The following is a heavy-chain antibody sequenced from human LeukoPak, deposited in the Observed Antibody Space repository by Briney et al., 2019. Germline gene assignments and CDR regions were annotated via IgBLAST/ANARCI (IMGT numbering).Heavy chain of an antibody. Sequence: GGSLRLSCAASGFAFSSFSMNWVRQAPGKGLEWVSYISSISGSLYYADSVRGRFTISRDNAKNSLYLQMHSLRVEDTAVYYCAKEPPGQLRVGDYWGQGTLVTVSS. D-gene: IGHD4-23*01. CDR1: GFAFSSFS. CDR3: AKEPPGQLRVGDY. CDR2: ISSISGSL. V-gene: IGHV3-48*01. J-gene: IGHJ4*01.